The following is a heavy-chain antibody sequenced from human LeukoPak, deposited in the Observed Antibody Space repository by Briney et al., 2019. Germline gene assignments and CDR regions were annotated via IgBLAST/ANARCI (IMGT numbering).Heavy chain of an antibody. D-gene: IGHD1-26*01. V-gene: IGHV3-21*01. Sequence: GGSLRLSCAASAFTFSSYTMNWVRQAPGKGLEWVSSISSSSSYIYYADSVKGRFTISRDNAKNSLYLQMNSLRDEDTAVYYCARDMRGSYSLSDYWGQGTLVTVSS. CDR1: AFTFSSYT. CDR3: ARDMRGSYSLSDY. J-gene: IGHJ4*02. CDR2: ISSSSSYI.